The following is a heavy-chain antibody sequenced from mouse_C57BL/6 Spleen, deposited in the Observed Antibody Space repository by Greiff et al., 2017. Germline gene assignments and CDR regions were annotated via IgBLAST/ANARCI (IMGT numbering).Heavy chain of an antibody. V-gene: IGHV5-17*01. Sequence: EVQLQESGGGLVKPGGSLKLSCAASGFTFSDYGMHWVRQAPEKGLEWVAYISSGSSTIYYADTVKGRFTISRDNAKNTLFLQMTSLRSEDTAMYYCARQNYYGSSYEPWFPYWGQGNLVTVSA. CDR2: ISSGSSTI. CDR1: GFTFSDYG. J-gene: IGHJ3*01. CDR3: ARQNYYGSSYEPWFPY. D-gene: IGHD1-1*01.